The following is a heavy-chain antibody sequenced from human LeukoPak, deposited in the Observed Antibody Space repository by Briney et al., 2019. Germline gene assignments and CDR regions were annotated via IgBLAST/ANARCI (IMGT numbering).Heavy chain of an antibody. CDR2: IKQDGSEK. D-gene: IGHD3-22*01. CDR1: GFTFSSYW. Sequence: GSLRLSCAASGFTFSSYWMSWVRQAPGKGLEWVANIKQDGSEKYYVDSVKGRFTISRDNAKNSLYLQMNSLRAEDTAVYYCARVKYYDSSGYFPYYFDYWGQGTLVTVSS. CDR3: ARVKYYDSSGYFPYYFDY. V-gene: IGHV3-7*03. J-gene: IGHJ4*02.